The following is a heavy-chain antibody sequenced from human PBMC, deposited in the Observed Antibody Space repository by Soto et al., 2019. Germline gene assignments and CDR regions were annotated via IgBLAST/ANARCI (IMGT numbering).Heavy chain of an antibody. J-gene: IGHJ6*02. CDR1: CGSISSGDYY. D-gene: IGHD2-2*01. V-gene: IGHV4-30-4*01. Sequence: QVQLQESGPGLVKPSQTLSLPCTVSCGSISSGDYYWSGIRQPPGKGREWIGYIYYSGSTYYNPSLKSRVTISVDTSKNQFSLKLSSVTAADTAVYYCAREDRIVVPAAIIVWGQGTTVTVSS. CDR3: AREDRIVVPAAIIV. CDR2: IYYSGST.